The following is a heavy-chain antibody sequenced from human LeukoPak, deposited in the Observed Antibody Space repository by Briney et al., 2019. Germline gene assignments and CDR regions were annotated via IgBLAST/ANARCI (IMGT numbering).Heavy chain of an antibody. CDR2: FDPEDGET. D-gene: IGHD7-27*01. CDR3: ATSESTDNWGWTNWFDP. CDR1: GYTLTELS. J-gene: IGHJ5*02. V-gene: IGHV1-24*01. Sequence: ASVKVSCKVSGYTLTELSMHWVRQAPGKGLEWMGGFDPEDGETIYAQKFQGRVTMTEDTSTDTAYMELSSLRSEDTAVYYCATSESTDNWGWTNWFDPWGQGTLVTVSS.